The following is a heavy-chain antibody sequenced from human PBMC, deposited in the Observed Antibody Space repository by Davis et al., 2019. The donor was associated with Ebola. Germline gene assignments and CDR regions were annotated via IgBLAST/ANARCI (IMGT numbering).Heavy chain of an antibody. CDR2: ITWNSGTI. V-gene: IGHV3-9*01. J-gene: IGHJ6*04. CDR1: GFRFGDYA. CDR3: AKDISLTGHFYSGMDV. Sequence: SLKISCVASGFRFGDYAMQWVRQAPGKGLEWVSGITWNSGTIGYADSVKGRFTISRDNARNSLFLQMNSLRAEDTALYYCAKDISLTGHFYSGMDVWGKGTTVTVSS.